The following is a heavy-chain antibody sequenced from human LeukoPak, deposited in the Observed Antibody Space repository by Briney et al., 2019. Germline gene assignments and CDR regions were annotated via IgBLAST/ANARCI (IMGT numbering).Heavy chain of an antibody. CDR3: ARAGKFYYDSGSHYNFFDS. Sequence: GGSLRLSCAASGFTFRSHSMNWVRQAPGKGLEWVSSVSSASTYIYYADSVKGRFTISRDNAKNSLYLQMNNLKDEDTAVYYCARAGKFYYDSGSHYNFFDSWGQGTLVTVSS. D-gene: IGHD3-10*01. CDR1: GFTFRSHS. V-gene: IGHV3-21*01. CDR2: VSSASTYI. J-gene: IGHJ4*02.